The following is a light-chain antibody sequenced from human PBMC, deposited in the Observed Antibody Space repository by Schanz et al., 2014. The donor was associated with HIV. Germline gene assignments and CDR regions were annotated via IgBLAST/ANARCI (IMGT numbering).Light chain of an antibody. J-gene: IGLJ2*01. V-gene: IGLV1-51*01. CDR2: ADY. CDR1: ALNLGHNF. Sequence: QSLLTQPPSVSAAPGQRVTISCSGGALNLGHNFVSWYQQFPGTAPKLLIFADYQRPSEIRDRFSGSKSGQSATLAIIGLQAGDEADYYCGAWDSGRRAVVFGGGTKLTVL. CDR3: GAWDSGRRAVV.